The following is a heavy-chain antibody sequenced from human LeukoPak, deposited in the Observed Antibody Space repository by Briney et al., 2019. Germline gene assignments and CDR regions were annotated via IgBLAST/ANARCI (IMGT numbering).Heavy chain of an antibody. CDR1: GFTFDDYA. Sequence: GRSLRLSCAASGFTFDDYAMHWVRQAPGKGLEWVSLISWDGGSTYYADSVKGRFTISRDNSKNSLFLQMNSLRAEDTALYFCAKDIRGSTSWYGLDYWGQGTLVTVSS. V-gene: IGHV3-43D*03. CDR3: AKDIRGSTSWYGLDY. CDR2: ISWDGGST. D-gene: IGHD6-13*01. J-gene: IGHJ4*02.